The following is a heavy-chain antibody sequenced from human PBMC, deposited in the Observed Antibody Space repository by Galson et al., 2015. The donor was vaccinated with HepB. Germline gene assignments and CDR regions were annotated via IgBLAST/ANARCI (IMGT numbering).Heavy chain of an antibody. Sequence: SLRLSCAASGFTFSSYGMHWVRQAPGKGLEWVAVISYDGSNKYYADSVKGRFTISRDNSKNTLYLQMNSLRAEDTAVYYCAKVGHDYGDLGFDYWGRGTLVTVSS. CDR1: GFTFSSYG. CDR2: ISYDGSNK. V-gene: IGHV3-30*18. D-gene: IGHD4-17*01. CDR3: AKVGHDYGDLGFDY. J-gene: IGHJ4*02.